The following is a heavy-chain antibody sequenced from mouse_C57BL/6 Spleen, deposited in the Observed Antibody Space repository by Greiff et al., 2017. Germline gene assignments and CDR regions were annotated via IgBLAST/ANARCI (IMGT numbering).Heavy chain of an antibody. D-gene: IGHD1-1*01. CDR3: ATTVVAPYYAMDY. V-gene: IGHV5-17*01. CDR2: ISSGSSTI. Sequence: EVMLVESGGGLVKPGGSLKLSCAASGFTFSDYGMHWVRQAPEKGLEWVAYISSGSSTIYYADTVKGRFTISRDNAKNTLFLQMTSLRSEDTAMXYCATTVVAPYYAMDYWGQGTSVTVSS. CDR1: GFTFSDYG. J-gene: IGHJ4*01.